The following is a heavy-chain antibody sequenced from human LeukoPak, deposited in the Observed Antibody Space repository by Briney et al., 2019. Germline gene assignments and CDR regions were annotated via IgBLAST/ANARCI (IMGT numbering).Heavy chain of an antibody. V-gene: IGHV3-53*01. CDR3: ARAGYSSSQGSYYFDY. J-gene: IGHJ4*02. Sequence: GGSLRLSCAASGFTVSSNYMNWVRQAPGKGLEWVSVIFSGGRTYYADSVKGRFTISRDNSQNTLYLQMNSLRAEDTAVYYCARAGYSSSQGSYYFDYWGQGTLVTVSS. D-gene: IGHD6-6*01. CDR2: IFSGGRT. CDR1: GFTVSSNY.